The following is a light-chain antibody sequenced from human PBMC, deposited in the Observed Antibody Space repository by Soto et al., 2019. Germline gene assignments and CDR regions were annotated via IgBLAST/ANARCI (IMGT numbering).Light chain of an antibody. CDR3: QQYNSYPWT. CDR1: QSISNW. CDR2: DAS. V-gene: IGKV1-5*01. Sequence: DIHITQTPCTLSASVGDRVTIACRASQSISNWLAWYQQRPGQAPKLLIYDASSLESGVPSTFSGSASGTEFTLTISSLQPDDFATYYCQQYNSYPWTFGQGTKVDIK. J-gene: IGKJ1*01.